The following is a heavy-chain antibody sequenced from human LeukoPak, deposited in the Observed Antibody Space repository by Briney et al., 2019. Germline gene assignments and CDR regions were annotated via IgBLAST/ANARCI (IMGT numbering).Heavy chain of an antibody. J-gene: IGHJ5*02. Sequence: GESLSTSCQAPGYRFRTFWIGWVREIPGKGLEWMWIIYLGYSSTRSSPSFQGQVTMSADKYISTAYLQWSSLQAWDTAIYYCARESGYCDGGTCYYLFDRWGQGTLVTVS. CDR3: ARESGYCDGGTCYYLFDR. D-gene: IGHD2-15*01. V-gene: IGHV5-51*01. CDR1: GYRFRTFW. CDR2: IYLGYSST.